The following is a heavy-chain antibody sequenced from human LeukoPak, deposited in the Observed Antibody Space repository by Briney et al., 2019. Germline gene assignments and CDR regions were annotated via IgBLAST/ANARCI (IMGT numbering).Heavy chain of an antibody. Sequence: SETLSLTCAVYGGSFSGYYWSWIRQPPGKGLEWIGEINHSGSTNYNPSLKSRVTISVDTSKNQFSLKLSSVTAADTAVYYCATFGIVVVTIWGQGTLVTVSS. CDR3: ATFGIVVVTI. CDR1: GGSFSGYY. J-gene: IGHJ4*02. CDR2: INHSGST. V-gene: IGHV4-34*01. D-gene: IGHD2-21*02.